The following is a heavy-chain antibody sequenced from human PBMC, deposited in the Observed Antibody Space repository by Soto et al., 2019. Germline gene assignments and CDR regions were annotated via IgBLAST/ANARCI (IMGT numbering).Heavy chain of an antibody. CDR1: GGSISSGGYS. CDR3: ARGRLLYYYYGMDV. Sequence: SETLSLTCAVSGGSISSGGYSWSWIRQPPGKGLEWIGYIYHSGSTYYNPSLKSRVTISVDRSKNQFSLKLSSVTAADTAVYYCARGRLLYYYYGMDVWGQGTTVTVSS. J-gene: IGHJ6*02. CDR2: IYHSGST. D-gene: IGHD2-15*01. V-gene: IGHV4-30-2*01.